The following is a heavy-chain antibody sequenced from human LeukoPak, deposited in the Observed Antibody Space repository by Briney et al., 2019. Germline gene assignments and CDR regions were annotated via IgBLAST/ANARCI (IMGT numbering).Heavy chain of an antibody. V-gene: IGHV3-21*01. J-gene: IGHJ4*02. Sequence: PGGSLRLSCAASGFTFSSYSMNWVRQAPGKGLEWVSSISSSSSCIYYADSVKGRFTISRDNAKNSLYLQMNSLRAEDTAVYYFASYGSGSWYYWGQGTLVTVSS. CDR3: ASYGSGSWYY. CDR2: ISSSSSCI. D-gene: IGHD3-10*01. CDR1: GFTFSSYS.